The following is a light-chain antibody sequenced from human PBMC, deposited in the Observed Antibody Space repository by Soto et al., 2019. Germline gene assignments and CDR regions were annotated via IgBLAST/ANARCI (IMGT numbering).Light chain of an antibody. CDR3: QQYGSSPRT. V-gene: IGKV3-20*01. CDR1: QSVNSGY. CDR2: DTS. J-gene: IGKJ1*01. Sequence: EIVLTQSPGTLSLSPGERATLSCRASQSVNSGYLAWYQHTPGQAPRLLIYDTSTRATGIPDRFSGSGSVTDFTFTISRLAPEDIAVFYCQQYGSSPRTFGQGTKVNIK.